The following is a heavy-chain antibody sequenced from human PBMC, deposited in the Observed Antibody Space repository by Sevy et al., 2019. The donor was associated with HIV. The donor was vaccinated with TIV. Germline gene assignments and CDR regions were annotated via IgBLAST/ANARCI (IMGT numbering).Heavy chain of an antibody. CDR1: GFTFGSYA. CDR3: ARDGDYYGSGSYSNP. V-gene: IGHV3-30-3*01. D-gene: IGHD3-10*01. J-gene: IGHJ5*02. Sequence: GGSLRLSCTASGFTFGSYAMHWVRQAPGKGLEWVAVISYDGSNKYYADSVKGRFTISRDNSKNTLYLQMNSLRAEDTAVYYCARDGDYYGSGSYSNPWGQGTLVTVSS. CDR2: ISYDGSNK.